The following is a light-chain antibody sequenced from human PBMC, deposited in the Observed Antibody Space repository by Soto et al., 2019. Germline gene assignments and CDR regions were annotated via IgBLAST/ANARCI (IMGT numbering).Light chain of an antibody. J-gene: IGLJ1*01. CDR1: SSEVGSYNL. CDR3: YSYAGENLYV. Sequence: QSVLTQPASVSASPGQSITIPCTGTSSEVGSYNLVSWFQQHPGKVPKLLIYEGTKRPSGLSDRFSGSKSGNTASLTISGLQAEDEADYYCYSYAGENLYVFGTGTNLTVL. V-gene: IGLV2-23*01. CDR2: EGT.